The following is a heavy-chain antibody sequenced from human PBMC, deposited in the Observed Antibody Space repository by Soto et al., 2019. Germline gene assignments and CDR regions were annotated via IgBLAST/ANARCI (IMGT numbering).Heavy chain of an antibody. V-gene: IGHV3-53*04. CDR1: GFTVSSNY. CDR3: ARAGSYYYGLFDY. Sequence: GGSLRLSCAASGFTVSSNYMSWVRQAPGKGLEWVSVIYSGGSTYYADSVKGRFTISRHNSKNTLYLQMNSLRAEDTAVYYCARAGSYYYGLFDYWGQGTLVTVSS. J-gene: IGHJ4*02. CDR2: IYSGGST. D-gene: IGHD3-10*01.